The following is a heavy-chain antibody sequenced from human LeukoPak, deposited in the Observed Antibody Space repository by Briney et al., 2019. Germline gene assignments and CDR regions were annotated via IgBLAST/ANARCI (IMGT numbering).Heavy chain of an antibody. Sequence: ASVKVSRKASGYTFTGYYMHWVRQAPGQGLEWMGWINPNSGGTNYAQKFQGRVTMTRDTSISTAYMELSRLISDDTAVYYCATINRRDGRGGFDYWGQGTLVTVSS. CDR2: INPNSGGT. J-gene: IGHJ4*02. CDR3: ATINRRDGRGGFDY. CDR1: GYTFTGYY. V-gene: IGHV1-2*02. D-gene: IGHD5-24*01.